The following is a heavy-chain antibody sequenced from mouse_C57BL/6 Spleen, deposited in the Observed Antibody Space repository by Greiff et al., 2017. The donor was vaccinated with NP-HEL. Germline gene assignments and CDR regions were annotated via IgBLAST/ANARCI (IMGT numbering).Heavy chain of an antibody. CDR2: IDPNSGGT. V-gene: IGHV1-72*01. J-gene: IGHJ2*01. CDR1: GYTFTSYW. D-gene: IGHD1-1*01. CDR3: ARRGGVVAKEDYFDY. Sequence: QVQLQQPGAELMKPGASVKLSCKASGYTFTSYWMHWVKQRPGRGLEWIGRIDPNSGGTKYNEKFKSKATLTVDKPSSTAYMQLSSLTSEDSAVYYCARRGGVVAKEDYFDYWGQGTTLTVSS.